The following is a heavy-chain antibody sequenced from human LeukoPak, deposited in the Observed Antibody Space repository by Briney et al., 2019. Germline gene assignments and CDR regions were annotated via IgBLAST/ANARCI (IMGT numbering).Heavy chain of an antibody. J-gene: IGHJ4*02. CDR1: GFTFDDYG. Sequence: GGSLRLSCAASGFTFDDYGMSWVRQAPGKGLEWVAVISYDGSNKYYADSVKGRFTISRDNSKNTLYLQMNSLRAEDTAVYYCAKDHTAMVMGMNYWGQGTLVTVSS. CDR2: ISYDGSNK. D-gene: IGHD5-18*01. V-gene: IGHV3-30*18. CDR3: AKDHTAMVMGMNY.